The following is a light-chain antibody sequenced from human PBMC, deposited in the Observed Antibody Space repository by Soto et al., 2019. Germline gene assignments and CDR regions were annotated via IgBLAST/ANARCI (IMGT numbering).Light chain of an antibody. J-gene: IGKJ2*02. CDR3: QQRFSTPRT. Sequence: DIQMTQSPSSLSASVGDRVTITCRASQSISTYLNWYQQKVGKAPKLLIYAASSLQRGVPSRFSRSGSGTDFALTISSLQPEDFATYYCQQRFSTPRTFGQGTKLEIK. CDR1: QSISTY. V-gene: IGKV1-39*01. CDR2: AAS.